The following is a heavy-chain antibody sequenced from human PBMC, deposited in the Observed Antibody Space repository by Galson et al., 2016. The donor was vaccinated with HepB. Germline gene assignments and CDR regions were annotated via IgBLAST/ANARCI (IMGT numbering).Heavy chain of an antibody. CDR3: AHGAGYFDY. D-gene: IGHD6-19*01. Sequence: PALVKPTQTLTLTCTFSGFSLSTTGVGMGWIRQPPGKALEWLALIYWDDDKHYTPSLKSRLTITKDTSKNQVVLTLSNESPVDTATYYCAHGAGYFDYWGQGTLVTVSS. CDR2: IYWDDDK. V-gene: IGHV2-5*02. CDR1: GFSLSTTGVG. J-gene: IGHJ4*02.